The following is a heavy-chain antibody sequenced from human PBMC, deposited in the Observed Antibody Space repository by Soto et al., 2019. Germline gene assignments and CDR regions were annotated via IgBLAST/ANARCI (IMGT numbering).Heavy chain of an antibody. CDR2: IYWNDDK. Sequence: QITLKESGPTLVKPTQTLTLTCTFSGFSLSTSGVGVGWIRQPPGKALEWLALIYWNDDKRYSPSLKSRLTITQDTSKNQVVLTMTNMDPVDTATYYCAHTYYDFWSGYYKDGFNYWGQGTLVTVSS. CDR1: GFSLSTSGVG. V-gene: IGHV2-5*01. CDR3: AHTYYDFWSGYYKDGFNY. D-gene: IGHD3-3*01. J-gene: IGHJ4*02.